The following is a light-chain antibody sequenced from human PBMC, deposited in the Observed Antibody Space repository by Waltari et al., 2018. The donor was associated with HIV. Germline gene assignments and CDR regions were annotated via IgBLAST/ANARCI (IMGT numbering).Light chain of an antibody. Sequence: SFVLTQSPSMSAAPGETARPACGGNNTGGESVNWYQQQPGQAPVLVMYDDSDRPSGIPERFSGSNSKNTATLTISRVEAGDEADYYCQLWDSRGNHVVFGGGTKLTVL. CDR1: NTGGES. J-gene: IGLJ2*01. CDR3: QLWDSRGNHVV. CDR2: DDS. V-gene: IGLV3-21*04.